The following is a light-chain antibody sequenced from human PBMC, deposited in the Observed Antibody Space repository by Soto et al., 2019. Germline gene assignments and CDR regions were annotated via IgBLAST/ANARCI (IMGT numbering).Light chain of an antibody. CDR2: DVY. V-gene: IGKV3-11*01. Sequence: EILLTQSPAALSLSPGERATLSCRASQSVDNSLAWYQQKPGQAPRLLIYDVYSKPLGIPARFTGSGSGTDFTLTISGLQPEDFAVYYCQQRADWPLSFGGGTKVEVK. CDR3: QQRADWPLS. CDR1: QSVDNS. J-gene: IGKJ4*01.